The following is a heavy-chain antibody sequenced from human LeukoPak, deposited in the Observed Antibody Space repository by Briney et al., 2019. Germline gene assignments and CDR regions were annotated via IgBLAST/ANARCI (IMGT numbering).Heavy chain of an antibody. CDR3: ARDSSSSWYWGDY. D-gene: IGHD6-13*01. V-gene: IGHV3-7*01. CDR2: IKQDGSEK. CDR1: GFTFSSYW. J-gene: IGHJ4*02. Sequence: GGSLRLSCAASGFTFSSYWMSWVRQAPGKGLEWVANIKQDGSEKYYVDSVKGRFTISRDNSKNTLYLQMNSLRAEDTAVYYCARDSSSSWYWGDYWGQGTLVTVSS.